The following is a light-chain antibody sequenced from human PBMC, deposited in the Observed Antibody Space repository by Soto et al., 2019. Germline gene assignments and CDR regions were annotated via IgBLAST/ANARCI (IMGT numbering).Light chain of an antibody. Sequence: QPVLTQSPSASASLGASVKLTCTLSSGHSNYVIAWHQQQPEKGPRFLMKLSSDGSHNKGDGIPDRFSGSSSGAERYLTISSLQSEDEADYYCQTWGAGNVVFGGGTKLTVL. CDR2: LSSDGSH. CDR3: QTWGAGNVV. V-gene: IGLV4-69*01. CDR1: SGHSNYV. J-gene: IGLJ2*01.